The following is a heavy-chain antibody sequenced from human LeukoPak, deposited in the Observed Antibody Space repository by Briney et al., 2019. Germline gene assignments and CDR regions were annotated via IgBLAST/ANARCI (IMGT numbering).Heavy chain of an antibody. V-gene: IGHV3-33*01. J-gene: IGHJ4*02. CDR2: IWXDGSNK. CDR1: GFTFSXXX. Sequence: PGGSLRLSCXASGFTFSXXXXXXXXXAPXXXLXXXXVIWXDGSNKYXXXSVKGXFTISXXXSKNTLYLQMNSLRAEDTAVYYCARDSQHHSSASEYWGQGTLVTVSS. D-gene: IGHD6-19*01. CDR3: ARDSQHHSSASEY.